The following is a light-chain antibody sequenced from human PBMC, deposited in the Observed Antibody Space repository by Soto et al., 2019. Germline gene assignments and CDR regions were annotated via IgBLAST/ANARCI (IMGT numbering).Light chain of an antibody. J-gene: IGLJ2*01. Sequence: QSALTQPASVSGSPGQSITISCTGTNSDVGGDDHVSWYQQYAGKAPKLMIYDVSSRPSGVSNRFSGSKSGNTASLTISGLQVEDEDDYYCSSYTSSSTVFGGGTKLTVL. V-gene: IGLV2-14*01. CDR2: DVS. CDR1: NSDVGGDDH. CDR3: SSYTSSSTV.